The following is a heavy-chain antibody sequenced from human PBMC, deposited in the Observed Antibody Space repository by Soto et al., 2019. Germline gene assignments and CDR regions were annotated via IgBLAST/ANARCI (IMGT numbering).Heavy chain of an antibody. CDR3: ARQYSYDTSCYRIDF. J-gene: IGHJ4*02. V-gene: IGHV3-74*01. CDR2: INGDGRNT. D-gene: IGHD3-22*01. CDR1: GFTFSSYW. Sequence: EVQLVESGGGLVQPGGSLRLSCAASGFTFSSYWMHWVRQAPGKGLVWVSRINGDGRNTIYADAVKGRFTSSRDNAENTLYLQMNSLRAEDTAVYYCARQYSYDTSCYRIDFWGQGTLVTVSA.